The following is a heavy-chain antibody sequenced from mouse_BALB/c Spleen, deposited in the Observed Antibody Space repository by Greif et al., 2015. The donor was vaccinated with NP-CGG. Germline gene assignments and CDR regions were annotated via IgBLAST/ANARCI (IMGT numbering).Heavy chain of an antibody. CDR2: INPNNGGT. CDR1: GYTFTDYN. J-gene: IGHJ3*01. D-gene: IGHD2-3*01. V-gene: IGHV1-18*01. CDR3: ATYDGYYKAWFAY. Sequence: VQLQQSGPELVKPGASVKIPCKASGYTFTDYNMDWVKQSHGKSLEWIGDINPNNGGTIYNQKFKGKATLTVDKSSSTAYMELRSLTSEDTAVYYCATYDGYYKAWFAYWGQGTLVTVSA.